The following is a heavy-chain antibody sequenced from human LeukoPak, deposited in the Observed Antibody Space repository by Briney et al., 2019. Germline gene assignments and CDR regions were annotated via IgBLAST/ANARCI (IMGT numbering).Heavy chain of an antibody. CDR2: IYHSGST. Sequence: SETLSLTCTVSGYSISSGYYWGWIRQPPGKGLEWIGSIYHSGSTYYNPSLKSRVTISVDTSKNQFSLKLSSVTAADAAVYYCARDVFSGSSWYVGYWGQGTLVTVSS. CDR1: GYSISSGYY. V-gene: IGHV4-38-2*02. CDR3: ARDVFSGSSWYVGY. D-gene: IGHD6-13*01. J-gene: IGHJ4*02.